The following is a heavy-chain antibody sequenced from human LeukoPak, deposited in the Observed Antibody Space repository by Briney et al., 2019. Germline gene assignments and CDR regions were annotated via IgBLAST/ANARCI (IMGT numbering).Heavy chain of an antibody. V-gene: IGHV1-18*01. D-gene: IGHD3-22*01. J-gene: IGHJ4*02. CDR1: GYTFTSYG. CDR3: AGDPAQRNYYYDSSGYVYFDY. CDR2: ISAYNGNT. Sequence: ASVKVSCKASGYTFTSYGISWVRQAPGQGLEWMGWISAYNGNTNYVQKLQGRVTMTTDTSTSTAYMELRSLRSDDTAVYYCAGDPAQRNYYYDSSGYVYFDYWGQGTLVTVSS.